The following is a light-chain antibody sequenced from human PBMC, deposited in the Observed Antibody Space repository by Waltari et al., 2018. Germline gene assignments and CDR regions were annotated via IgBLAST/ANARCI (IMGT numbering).Light chain of an antibody. CDR3: QHYNNRPPYS. Sequence: EIELTQSPATLSASPGERVTLSCRASQGISNNLVWYQHKPGQSPRLLIYGASARATGVQERFSGSGYRTEFTLTISSLQSEDFAVYYCQHYNNRPPYSFGHGTKLDIK. V-gene: IGKV3-15*01. J-gene: IGKJ2*03. CDR1: QGISNN. CDR2: GAS.